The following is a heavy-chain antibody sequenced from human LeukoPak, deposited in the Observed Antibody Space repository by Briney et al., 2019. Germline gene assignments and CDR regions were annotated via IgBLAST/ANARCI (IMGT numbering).Heavy chain of an antibody. V-gene: IGHV1-69*05. D-gene: IGHD2-2*01. J-gene: IGHJ6*03. CDR2: IIPIFGTA. CDR3: ARDRTRYCSSTSCLYMDV. CDR1: GGTFISYA. Sequence: ASVKVSCKASGGTFISYAISWVRQAPGQGLEWMGGIIPIFGTANYAQKFQGRVTITTDESTSTAYMELSSLRSEDTAVYYCARDRTRYCSSTSCLYMDVWGKGTTVTVSS.